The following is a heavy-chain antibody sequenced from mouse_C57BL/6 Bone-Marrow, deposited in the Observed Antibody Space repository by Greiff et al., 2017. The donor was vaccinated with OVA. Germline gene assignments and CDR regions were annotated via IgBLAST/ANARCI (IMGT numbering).Heavy chain of an antibody. J-gene: IGHJ2*01. CDR2: FHPYNDDT. CDR1: GYTFTTYP. V-gene: IGHV1-47*01. D-gene: IGHD1-1*01. Sequence: QVHVKQSGAELVKPGASVKMSCKASGYTFTTYPIEWMKQNHGKSLEWIGNFHPYNDDTKYNEKFKGKATLTVEKSSSTVYLELSRLTSDDSAVYYCARGGTVVASCDYWGQGTTLTVSS. CDR3: ARGGTVVASCDY.